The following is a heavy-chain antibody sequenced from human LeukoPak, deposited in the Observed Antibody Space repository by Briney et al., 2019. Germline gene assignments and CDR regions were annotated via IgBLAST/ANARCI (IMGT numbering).Heavy chain of an antibody. J-gene: IGHJ4*02. Sequence: SETLSLTCTISDYSISSGYFWGWIRQPPGKGPEWIGSIYHSGTTYYNPSLKSRVSISVDTSKNQFSLKVSSVTAADTAVYYCARDRDYYDSSGYDCWGQGTLVTVSS. CDR2: IYHSGTT. D-gene: IGHD3-22*01. CDR3: ARDRDYYDSSGYDC. V-gene: IGHV4-38-2*02. CDR1: DYSISSGYF.